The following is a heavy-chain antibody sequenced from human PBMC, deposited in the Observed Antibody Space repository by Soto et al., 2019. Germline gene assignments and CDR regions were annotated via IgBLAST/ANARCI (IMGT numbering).Heavy chain of an antibody. J-gene: IGHJ6*02. CDR2: IGTAGDT. CDR1: GFTFSSYD. D-gene: IGHD2-2*03. CDR3: ARAPSGYCISTSCYVSYYYGMDV. Sequence: EVQLVESGGGLVQPGGSLRLSCAASGFTFSSYDMHWVRQATGKGLEWVSAIGTAGDTYYPGSVKGRFTISRENAKNSLYFQMNSLRAGDTAVYYCARAPSGYCISTSCYVSYYYGMDVWGQGTTVTVSS. V-gene: IGHV3-13*01.